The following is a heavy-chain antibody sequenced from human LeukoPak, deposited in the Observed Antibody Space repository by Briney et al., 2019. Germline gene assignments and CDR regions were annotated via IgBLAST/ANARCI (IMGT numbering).Heavy chain of an antibody. CDR2: IKHDGSDI. D-gene: IGHD4-17*01. V-gene: IGHV3-7*01. Sequence: GGSLRLSCIVSGFTFSDYWMTWVRQAPGKGLEWVANIKHDGSDIHYVDSVKGRFIISRDNAQSSLFLQMSSLRREDTAVYYCARGPSTTLTTRWGQGTLVAVSS. CDR1: GFTFSDYW. J-gene: IGHJ4*02. CDR3: ARGPSTTLTTR.